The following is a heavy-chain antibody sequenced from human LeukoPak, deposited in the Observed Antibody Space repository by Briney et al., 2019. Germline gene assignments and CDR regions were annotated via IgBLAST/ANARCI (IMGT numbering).Heavy chain of an antibody. V-gene: IGHV3-21*01. J-gene: IGHJ6*03. CDR2: ISSSSSYI. D-gene: IGHD6-6*01. CDR1: GFTFSSYS. CDR3: ARALPLAALAHYYYYMDV. Sequence: GGSLRLSCAASGFTFSSYSMNWVRQAPGKGLEWVSSISSSSSYIYYADSVKGRFTISRDNAKNSLYLQMNSLRAEDTAVYYCARALPLAALAHYYYYMDVWGKGTTVTVSS.